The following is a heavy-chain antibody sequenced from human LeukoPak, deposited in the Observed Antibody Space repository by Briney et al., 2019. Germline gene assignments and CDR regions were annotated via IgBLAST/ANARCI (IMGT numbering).Heavy chain of an antibody. J-gene: IGHJ4*02. CDR3: ARGRGIQLWLVPTDY. V-gene: IGHV3-30-3*01. CDR1: GFTFCSYA. CDR2: VSYDGSNK. D-gene: IGHD5-18*01. Sequence: QPGRSLRLSCAASGFTFCSYAMHWVRQAPGKGLEWVAVVSYDGSNKYYADSVKGRFTISRDNSKNTLYLQMNSLRAEDTAVYYCARGRGIQLWLVPTDYWGQGTLVTVSS.